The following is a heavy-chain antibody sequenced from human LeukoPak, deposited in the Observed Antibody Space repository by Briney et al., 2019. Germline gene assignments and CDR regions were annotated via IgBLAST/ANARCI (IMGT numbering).Heavy chain of an antibody. CDR2: ISGSGGST. CDR3: AKTPYGGTVGYFDY. Sequence: PGGSLRLSCAASGFTFSSYAMSWVRQAPGKGLEWASAISGSGGSTYYADSVKGRFTIPRDNSKNTLYLQMNSLRAEDTAVYYCAKTPYGGTVGYFDYWGQGTLVTVSS. D-gene: IGHD4/OR15-4a*01. V-gene: IGHV3-23*01. J-gene: IGHJ4*02. CDR1: GFTFSSYA.